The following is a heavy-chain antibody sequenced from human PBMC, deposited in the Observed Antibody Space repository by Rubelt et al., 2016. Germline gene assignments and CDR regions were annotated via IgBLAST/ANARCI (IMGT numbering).Heavy chain of an antibody. D-gene: IGHD6-13*01. CDR1: GGSFSGYY. CDR3: ARGGSFEAFDI. V-gene: IGHV4-34*01. J-gene: IGHJ3*02. Sequence: QVQLQQWGAGLLKPTETLSLTCAVYGGSFSGYYWSWIRQPPGKGLEWIGEINHSGSTNYNPSLKSRVTISRDMSKNQFSLGLKSVTAVDTAVYHCARGGSFEAFDIWGQGTILTVST. CDR2: INHSGST.